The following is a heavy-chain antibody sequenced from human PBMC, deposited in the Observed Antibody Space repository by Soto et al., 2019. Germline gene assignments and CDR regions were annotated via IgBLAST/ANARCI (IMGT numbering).Heavy chain of an antibody. J-gene: IGHJ4*02. CDR1: GFTVSNNY. CDR3: AAARGGGGY. CDR2: IYSGGYT. D-gene: IGHD2-15*01. Sequence: EVQLVESGGGLIQPGGSLRLSCAVSGFTVSNNYMSWVRQAPGKGLEGVSVIYSGGYTAYGDSVKGRFTISRDNSKNTLYLQIKCLGAGDTAVYLWAAARGGGGYWGQGTLVTVSS. V-gene: IGHV3-53*01.